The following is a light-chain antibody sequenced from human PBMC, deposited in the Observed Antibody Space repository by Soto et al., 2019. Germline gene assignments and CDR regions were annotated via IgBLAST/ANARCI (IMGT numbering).Light chain of an antibody. CDR2: DAS. J-gene: IGKJ5*01. CDR1: QSVRSNF. CDR3: QQRSNWPIT. V-gene: IGKV3-11*01. Sequence: PGERATLSCRASQSVRSNFLAWYQQKPGQAPRLLIYDASNRATGIPARFSGSGSGTDFTLTISSLEPEDFAVYYCQQRSNWPITFGQGTRLEIK.